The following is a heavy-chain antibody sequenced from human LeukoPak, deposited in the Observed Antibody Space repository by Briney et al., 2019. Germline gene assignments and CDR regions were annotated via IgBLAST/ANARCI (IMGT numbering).Heavy chain of an antibody. CDR3: ARDPGYCSSTSCYSYFDY. Sequence: LSLTCTVSGGSISSGGYYMSWIRQAPGKGLEWVSYISSSGSTIYYADSVKGRFTISRDNAKNSLYLQMNSLRAEDTAVYYCARDPGYCSSTSCYSYFDYWGQGTLVTVSS. CDR1: GGSISSGGYY. V-gene: IGHV3-11*01. J-gene: IGHJ4*02. CDR2: ISSSGSTI. D-gene: IGHD2-2*01.